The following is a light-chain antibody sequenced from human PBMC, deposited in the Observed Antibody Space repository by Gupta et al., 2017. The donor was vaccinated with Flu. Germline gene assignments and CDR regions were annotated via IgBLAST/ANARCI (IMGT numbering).Light chain of an antibody. CDR2: STS. CDR3: QQSYTTPWT. CDR1: QSINNY. V-gene: IGKV1-39*01. Sequence: GDRVSITCRASQSINNYLNWYQQKPQKAPKLLIHSTSTLKSGVPSRFSGSGFGTDFTLTISSLQPEDFATYYCQQSYTTPWTFGQGTTVEIK. J-gene: IGKJ1*01.